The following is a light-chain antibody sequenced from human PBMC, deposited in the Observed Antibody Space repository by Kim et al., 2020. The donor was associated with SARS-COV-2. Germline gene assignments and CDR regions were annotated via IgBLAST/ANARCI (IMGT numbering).Light chain of an antibody. J-gene: IGKJ2*01. CDR1: QHIGSS. CDR2: RAS. CDR3: QQYETWYT. V-gene: IGKV3-15*01. Sequence: EIVMTQSPATLSVSPGERATLSCRASQHIGSSLAWYQQKPGQAPRLLIYRASTRATGVPVRFSGSGSETEFTLTISSLQSEDFAIYYCQQYETWYTFGQGTKLEIK.